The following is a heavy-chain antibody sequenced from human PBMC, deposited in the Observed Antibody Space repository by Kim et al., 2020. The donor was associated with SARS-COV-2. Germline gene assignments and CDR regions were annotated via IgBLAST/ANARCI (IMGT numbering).Heavy chain of an antibody. J-gene: IGHJ5*02. Sequence: GESLKISCKGSGYSFTSYWIGWVRQMPGKGLEWMGIIYPGDSDTRYSPSFQGQVTISADKSISNAYLQWSSLKASDTAMYYCARQREEYCSGGSCYSEWFDPWGQGTLVTVSS. D-gene: IGHD2-15*01. CDR1: GYSFTSYW. CDR3: ARQREEYCSGGSCYSEWFDP. V-gene: IGHV5-51*01. CDR2: IYPGDSDT.